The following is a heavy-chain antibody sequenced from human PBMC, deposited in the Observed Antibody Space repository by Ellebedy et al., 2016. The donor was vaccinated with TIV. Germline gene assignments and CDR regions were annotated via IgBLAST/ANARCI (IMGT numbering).Heavy chain of an antibody. D-gene: IGHD1-1*01. V-gene: IGHV3-48*04. J-gene: IGHJ3*02. CDR3: ARDMAWGNERVNDALDM. Sequence: GGSLRLSCVVSGFTFTPYAMYWVRQAPGKGLEWLSYISGSSLTIYYADSVKGRFIISRDNAENSLYLQMTSLRAEDTAVYYCARDMAWGNERVNDALDMWGQGTMVIVSP. CDR1: GFTFTPYA. CDR2: ISGSSLTI.